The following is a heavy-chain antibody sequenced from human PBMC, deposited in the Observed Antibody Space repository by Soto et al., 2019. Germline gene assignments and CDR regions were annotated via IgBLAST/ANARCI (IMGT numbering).Heavy chain of an antibody. Sequence: RGESLKISCKGSGYSFTSYWISWVRQMPGKGLEWMGKIDPSDSYTNYSPSFQGHVTISADKSISTAYLQWSSLKASDTAMYYCARPGIRMATNWFDSWGQGTLVTVSS. V-gene: IGHV5-10-1*01. CDR2: IDPSDSYT. J-gene: IGHJ5*01. D-gene: IGHD3-16*01. CDR1: GYSFTSYW. CDR3: ARPGIRMATNWFDS.